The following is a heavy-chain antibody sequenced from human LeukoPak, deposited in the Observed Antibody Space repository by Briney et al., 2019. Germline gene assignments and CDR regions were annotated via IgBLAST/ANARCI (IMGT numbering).Heavy chain of an antibody. CDR2: LNPNTLVT. J-gene: IGHJ4*02. CDR3: ARDLLPMVRGVGYFDY. Sequence: ASVKVSCRASGYTFTDYYMHWVRQAPGQGLEWMGWLNPNTLVTNYAQHFQGRVSMTWDTSISTGYMDLHSLTSDDTAVYYCARDLLPMVRGVGYFDYWGQGTLVTVSS. V-gene: IGHV1-2*02. CDR1: GYTFTDYY. D-gene: IGHD3-10*01.